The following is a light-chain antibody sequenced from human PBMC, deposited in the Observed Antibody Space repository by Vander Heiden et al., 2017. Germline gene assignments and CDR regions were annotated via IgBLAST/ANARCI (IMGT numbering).Light chain of an antibody. J-gene: IGKJ1*01. CDR3: QQRSNWRRT. V-gene: IGKV3-11*01. CDR2: DAS. Sequence: EIVFTQSPATLSLSPGERATLSCRASQSVSSYLAWYQQKPGQAPRLLIYDASNRATGIPARFSGSGSGTDFTLTISSLEPEDFAVYYCQQRSNWRRTFGQGTKVEIK. CDR1: QSVSSY.